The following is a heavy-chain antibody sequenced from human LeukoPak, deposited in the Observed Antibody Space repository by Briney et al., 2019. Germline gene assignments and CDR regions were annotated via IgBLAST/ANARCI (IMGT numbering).Heavy chain of an antibody. Sequence: QSGGSLRLSCAASGFTVSSNYMSWVRQAPGKGLEWVSVIYSVGSTYYADSVKGRFTISRDNSKNTLYLQMNSLRAEDTAVYYCARDGTGDRWGHFDYWGQGTLVTVSS. CDR2: IYSVGST. D-gene: IGHD7-27*01. CDR3: ARDGTGDRWGHFDY. J-gene: IGHJ4*02. V-gene: IGHV3-53*01. CDR1: GFTVSSNY.